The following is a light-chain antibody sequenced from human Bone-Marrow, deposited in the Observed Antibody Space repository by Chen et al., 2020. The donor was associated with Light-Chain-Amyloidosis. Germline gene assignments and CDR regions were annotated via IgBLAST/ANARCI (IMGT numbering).Light chain of an antibody. CDR3: HQYNNWPPG. V-gene: IGKV3-15*01. CDR1: QSVTCR. Sequence: IVMTHAPAIMSVSPGERFILSCRASQSVTCRYNWYQQTTGQAPRLLIYGASTRATGIPARFSGSGSGTEFTLTISSMQSEDFAVYYCHQYNNWPPGFGQGTKLEIK. J-gene: IGKJ2*03. CDR2: GAS.